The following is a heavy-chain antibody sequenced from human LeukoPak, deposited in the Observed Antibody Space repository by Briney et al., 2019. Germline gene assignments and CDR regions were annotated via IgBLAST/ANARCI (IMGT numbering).Heavy chain of an antibody. CDR3: ARIDYYDRSGSLDY. V-gene: IGHV7-4-1*02. D-gene: IGHD3-22*01. CDR2: INTNTEDP. J-gene: IGHJ4*02. Sequence: VASVKVSCKASGYTFTNYAMNWVRQAPGQGLEWMGWINTNTEDPTYAQGFTGRFVFSLDTSVSTAYLQISSLKAEDTAVYYCARIDYYDRSGSLDYWGQGTLVTVSS. CDR1: GYTFTNYA.